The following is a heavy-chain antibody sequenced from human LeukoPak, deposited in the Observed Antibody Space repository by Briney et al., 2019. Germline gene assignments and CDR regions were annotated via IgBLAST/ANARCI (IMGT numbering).Heavy chain of an antibody. V-gene: IGHV4-59*01. CDR3: ARGGKVWFDP. D-gene: IGHD1-26*01. CDR1: GGSISSYY. Sequence: SETLSLTCAVSGGSISSYYWSWIRQPPGKGLGWIGYIYYSGSTNYNPSLKSRVTISVDTSKNQFSLKLSSVTAADTAVYYCARGGKVWFDPWGQGTLVTVSS. CDR2: IYYSGST. J-gene: IGHJ5*02.